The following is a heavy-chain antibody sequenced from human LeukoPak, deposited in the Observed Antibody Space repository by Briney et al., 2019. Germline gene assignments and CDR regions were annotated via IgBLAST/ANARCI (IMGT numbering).Heavy chain of an antibody. V-gene: IGHV4-31*03. J-gene: IGHJ4*02. CDR2: IYYSGST. CDR1: GGSMSRCSYY. D-gene: IGHD4-11*01. CDR3: ARHAPDYSNYFDS. Sequence: SQTLSLTCTVSGGSMSRCSYYWGWIRQHPGKGLEWIGYIYYSGSTYYNPSLKSRVSMSPDRSKNQFSLKLTSVTAADTAVYHCARHAPDYSNYFDSWAQGTLVTVSS.